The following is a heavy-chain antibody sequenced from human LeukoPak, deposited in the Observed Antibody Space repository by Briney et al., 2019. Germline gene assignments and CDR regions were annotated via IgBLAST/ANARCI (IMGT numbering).Heavy chain of an antibody. CDR2: IYYSGSA. D-gene: IGHD2-21*02. J-gene: IGHJ4*02. Sequence: SETLSLTCTVSGGSISSGSYYWGWIRQPPGKGLEWIGSIYYSGSAYYNPSLKSRVTISVDTSKNQFSLKLSSVTAADTAVYYCARLLVGTLYYFDYWGQGTLVTVSS. CDR3: ARLLVGTLYYFDY. CDR1: GGSISSGSYY. V-gene: IGHV4-39*01.